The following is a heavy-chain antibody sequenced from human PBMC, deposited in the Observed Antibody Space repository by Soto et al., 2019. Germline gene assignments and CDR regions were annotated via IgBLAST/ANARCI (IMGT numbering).Heavy chain of an antibody. V-gene: IGHV4-4*02. Sequence: PSETLSLTCAVSGGSISSSNRWSWVRQPPGKGLEWIGEIYHSGSTNYNPSLKSRVTISVDKSKNQFSLKLSSVTAADTAVYYCAREIIAAADPNWFDPWGQGTLVTVSS. D-gene: IGHD6-13*01. J-gene: IGHJ5*02. CDR2: IYHSGST. CDR1: GGSISSSNR. CDR3: AREIIAAADPNWFDP.